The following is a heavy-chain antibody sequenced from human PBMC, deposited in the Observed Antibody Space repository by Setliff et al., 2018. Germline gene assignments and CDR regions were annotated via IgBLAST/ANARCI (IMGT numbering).Heavy chain of an antibody. D-gene: IGHD3-3*01. V-gene: IGHV4-39*07. CDR3: AKVGATWSGYYGSGPLAYFDY. Sequence: KSSETLSLTCTVSGGSITTSSYSWGWIRQPPGKGLEWIGNIYHSGTTYYNPSLKSRLTISLDTSKNQFSLKLNSVTAADTAVYYCAKVGATWSGYYGSGPLAYFDYWGQGSLVTVSS. CDR2: IYHSGTT. J-gene: IGHJ4*02. CDR1: GGSITTSSYS.